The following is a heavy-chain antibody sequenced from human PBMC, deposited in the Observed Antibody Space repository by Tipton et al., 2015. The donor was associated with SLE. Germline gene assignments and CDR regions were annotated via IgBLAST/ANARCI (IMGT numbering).Heavy chain of an antibody. J-gene: IGHJ3*02. CDR2: MCRSGTT. V-gene: IGHV4-59*11. CDR3: VRALWLDKDFAVVPPGIRLRAFDI. CDR1: GDSFSNHF. D-gene: IGHD2-2*02. Sequence: TLSLTCTVSGDSFSNHFWSWIRQPPGKGLEWIGYMCRSGTTKYNPSLKSRVTISVDTSKSQFSLKLTSATAADTAVYYCVRALWLDKDFAVVPPGIRLRAFDIWGQGTMVTVSS.